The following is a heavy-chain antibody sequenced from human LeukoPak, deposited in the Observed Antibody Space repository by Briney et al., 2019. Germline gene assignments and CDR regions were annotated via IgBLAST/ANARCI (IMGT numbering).Heavy chain of an antibody. Sequence: SVKVPCKASGGTFSSYAISWVRQAPGQGLEWMGGIIPIFGTANYAQKFQGRVTITTDESTSTAYMELSSLRSEDTAVYYCASPERSSGYYYEYWGQGTLVTVSS. V-gene: IGHV1-69*05. CDR3: ASPERSSGYYYEY. CDR1: GGTFSSYA. CDR2: IIPIFGTA. D-gene: IGHD3-22*01. J-gene: IGHJ4*02.